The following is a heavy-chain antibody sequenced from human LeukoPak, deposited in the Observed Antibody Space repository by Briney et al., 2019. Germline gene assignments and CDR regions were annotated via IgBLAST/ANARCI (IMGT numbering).Heavy chain of an antibody. D-gene: IGHD1-26*01. CDR3: ASGSYYFDY. V-gene: IGHV4-59*08. Sequence: SETLSLTCTVSGGSISTYYWTWIRQPPGKGLEWIGYIYYSGSTKYNPSLKSRATISVDTSKNQFSLKLNSVTAADTAVYYCASGSYYFDYWGQGTLVTVSS. J-gene: IGHJ4*02. CDR1: GGSISTYY. CDR2: IYYSGST.